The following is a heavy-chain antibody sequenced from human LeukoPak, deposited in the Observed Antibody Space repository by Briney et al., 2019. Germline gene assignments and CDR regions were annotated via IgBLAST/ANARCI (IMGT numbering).Heavy chain of an antibody. Sequence: SETLSLTCTVSGGSISSHYWNWIRQTPGKGLEWIGYIYYSGSTNYNPSLKSRVTISVDTSKNQFSLKLSSVTAADTAVYYCARANDYPVGENWFDPWGQGTLVTVSS. V-gene: IGHV4-59*11. D-gene: IGHD3-16*01. CDR1: GGSISSHY. CDR3: ARANDYPVGENWFDP. CDR2: IYYSGST. J-gene: IGHJ5*02.